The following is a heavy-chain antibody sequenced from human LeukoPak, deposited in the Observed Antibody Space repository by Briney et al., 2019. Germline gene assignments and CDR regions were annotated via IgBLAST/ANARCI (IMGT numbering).Heavy chain of an antibody. CDR3: ARLTTVTTWAGSWFDP. CDR2: INPNSGGT. V-gene: IGHV1-2*02. CDR1: GYTFTGYY. Sequence: ASVKVSCKASGYTFTGYYMHWVRQAPGQGLEWMGWINPNSGGTNYAQKFQGRVTMTRDTSISTAYMELSRLRSDDTAVYYCARLTTVTTWAGSWFDPWGQGTLVTVSS. D-gene: IGHD4-17*01. J-gene: IGHJ5*02.